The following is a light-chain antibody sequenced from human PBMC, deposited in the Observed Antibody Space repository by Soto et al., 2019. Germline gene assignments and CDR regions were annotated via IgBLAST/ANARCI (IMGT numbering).Light chain of an antibody. J-gene: IGLJ3*02. CDR1: SSDVGGYNY. CDR3: SSYTGSSTLV. Sequence: QSALTQPASVSGSPGQSITISCTGTSSDVGGYNYVSWYQQHPGKAPKLMIYDVSNRPSGVSKRFSGSKSGNTASLTISGLQAEDEADYSCSSYTGSSTLVFGGGTELTVL. CDR2: DVS. V-gene: IGLV2-14*01.